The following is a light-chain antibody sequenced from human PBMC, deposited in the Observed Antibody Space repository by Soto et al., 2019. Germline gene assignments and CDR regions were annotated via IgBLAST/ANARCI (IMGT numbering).Light chain of an antibody. J-gene: IGLJ3*02. V-gene: IGLV2-8*01. CDR1: SSDVGGYNY. CDR3: SSYAASHKFDFV. Sequence: QSALTQPPSASGSPGQSVTISCTGTSSDVGGYNYVSWYQQYPGRAPKLMIYEVTKRPSGVPDRFSGSKSGNTATLTVSGLQSEDEAAYYCSSYAASHKFDFVFGGGTKLTV. CDR2: EVT.